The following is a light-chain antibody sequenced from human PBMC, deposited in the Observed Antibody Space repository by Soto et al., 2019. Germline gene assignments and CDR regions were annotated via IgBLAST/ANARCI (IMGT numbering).Light chain of an antibody. CDR3: QQYNNWPRAT. J-gene: IGKJ4*01. CDR1: QSISSN. Sequence: EIVMTQSPATLSVSPGERATLSCRASQSISSNLAWYQQKPGQAPRPLMFRTSSRATGFPARFSGSGSGTEFNLTISSLQSEDFGVYYCQQYNNWPRATVGGGTKVDIK. CDR2: RTS. V-gene: IGKV3-15*01.